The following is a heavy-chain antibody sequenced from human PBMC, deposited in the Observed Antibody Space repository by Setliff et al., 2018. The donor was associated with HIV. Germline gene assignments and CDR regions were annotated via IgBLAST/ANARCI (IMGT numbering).Heavy chain of an antibody. J-gene: IGHJ4*02. CDR3: ARDPPGSGFHLDY. D-gene: IGHD5-12*01. Sequence: GGSLRLSCATSGFTFSPYAIHWVRQAPGMGLEWVAMIWANEITKFYADSVKGRFTISRDNSKNTMYLQMNTLRVEDTAVYYCARDPPGSGFHLDYWGQGTPVTVSS. V-gene: IGHV3-33*01. CDR1: GFTFSPYA. CDR2: IWANEITK.